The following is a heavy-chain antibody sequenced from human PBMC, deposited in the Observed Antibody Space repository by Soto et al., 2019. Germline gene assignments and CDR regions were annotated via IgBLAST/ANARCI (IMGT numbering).Heavy chain of an antibody. J-gene: IGHJ4*02. Sequence: SETLSLTCTVSGGSISSSSYYWGWIRQPPGKGLEWIGSIYYSGSTYYNPSLKSRVTISVDTSKNQFSLKLSSVTAADTAVYYCASPGESIAARGYYFDYWGQGTLVTVSS. CDR1: GGSISSSSYY. D-gene: IGHD6-6*01. CDR3: ASPGESIAARGYYFDY. V-gene: IGHV4-39*01. CDR2: IYYSGST.